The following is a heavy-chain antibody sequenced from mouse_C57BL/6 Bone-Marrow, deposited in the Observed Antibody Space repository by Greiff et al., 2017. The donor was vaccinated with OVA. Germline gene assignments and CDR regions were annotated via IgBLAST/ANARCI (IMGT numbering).Heavy chain of an antibody. CDR1: GYTFTSYG. CDR3: AREERAYFDY. V-gene: IGHV1-81*01. J-gene: IGHJ2*01. CDR2: IYPRSGNT. Sequence: QVQLQQSGAELARPGASVKLSCKASGYTFTSYGISWVKQRTGQGLEWIGEIYPRSGNTYYNEKFKGKATLTADKSSSTAYMELRSLTSEDSAVYFCAREERAYFDYWGQGTTLTVYS. D-gene: IGHD3-3*01.